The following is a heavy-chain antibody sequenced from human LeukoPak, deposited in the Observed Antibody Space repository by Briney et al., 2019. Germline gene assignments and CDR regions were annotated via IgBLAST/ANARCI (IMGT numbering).Heavy chain of an antibody. CDR3: AREEIAAAGPYYYGMDV. CDR2: INRDGSST. Sequence: PGGSLRLSCAGSGFSFGTYSMNWVRQAPGKGLVWVSRINRDGSSTSSADSVKGRFTISRDNAKNTLYLQMNSLRAEDTAVYYCAREEIAAAGPYYYGMDVWGQGTTVTVSS. V-gene: IGHV3-74*01. J-gene: IGHJ6*02. CDR1: GFSFGTYS. D-gene: IGHD6-13*01.